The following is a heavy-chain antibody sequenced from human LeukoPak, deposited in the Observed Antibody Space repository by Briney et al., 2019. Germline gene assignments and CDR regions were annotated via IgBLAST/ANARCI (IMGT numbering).Heavy chain of an antibody. CDR1: GFTVSSNY. CDR2: IYSGGST. CDR3: ARDCYFDSCY. Sequence: PGGSLRLSCAASGFTVSSNYMSWVRQAPGKGLEWVSVIYSGGSTYYVDSVKVRFTISRDNSKNTLYLQMNSLRAEDTAVYYCARDCYFDSCYWGQGTLVTVSS. D-gene: IGHD2-15*01. J-gene: IGHJ4*02. V-gene: IGHV3-53*01.